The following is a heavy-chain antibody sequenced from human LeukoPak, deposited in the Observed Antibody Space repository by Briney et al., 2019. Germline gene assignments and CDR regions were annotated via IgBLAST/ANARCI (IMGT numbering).Heavy chain of an antibody. J-gene: IGHJ4*02. D-gene: IGHD3-10*01. CDR2: INPNSGDS. Sequence: SVKVSCKASGYTFTGYYMHWVRQAAGQGLEWMGWINPNSGDSNIAQNFQIRVTMTRDKSISTIYMELRRLRFDDTAVYYCARGRDETDYWGQGTLVTVSS. CDR1: GYTFTGYY. CDR3: ARGRDETDY. V-gene: IGHV1-2*02.